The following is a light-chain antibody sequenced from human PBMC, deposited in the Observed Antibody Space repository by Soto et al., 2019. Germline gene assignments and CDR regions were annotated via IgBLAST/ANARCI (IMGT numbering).Light chain of an antibody. CDR3: QSYDSSLSGVV. CDR2: GND. J-gene: IGLJ2*01. CDR1: SSNIGAGYD. V-gene: IGLV1-40*01. Sequence: QPVLTQPPSVSGAPGQRVTISCTGRSSNIGAGYDVHWYQQLPGTAPKLLIYGNDNRPSGVPDRFSGSKSGTSASLAITGLQAEDEADYYCQSYDSSLSGVVFGGGTKLTVL.